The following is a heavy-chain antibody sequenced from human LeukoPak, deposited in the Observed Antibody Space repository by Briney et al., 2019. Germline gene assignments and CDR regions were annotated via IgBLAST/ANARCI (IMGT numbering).Heavy chain of an antibody. D-gene: IGHD3-3*01. V-gene: IGHV3-21*01. CDR3: ARDYSYGSGYLY. Sequence: GGSLRLSCAVSGFTFSSYWMNWVRQAPGKGLEWVSSITTSTSYIYYADSVKGRFTISRDNAKNSLYLQMNSLRAEDTAVYYCARDYSYGSGYLYWGQGTLVTVSS. CDR1: GFTFSSYW. CDR2: ITTSTSYI. J-gene: IGHJ4*02.